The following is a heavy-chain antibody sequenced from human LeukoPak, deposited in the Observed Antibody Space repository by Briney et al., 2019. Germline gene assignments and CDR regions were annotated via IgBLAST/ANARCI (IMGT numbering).Heavy chain of an antibody. CDR2: ISGSGGST. CDR3: AKETSITGAGDF. CDR1: GFTFSSFA. J-gene: IGHJ4*02. Sequence: PGGSLRLSCAASGFTFSSFATSWVRQAPGKGLEWVSAISGSGGSTYYADAVKGRFTISRDNSKNTLYLQMNSLRAEDTAVYYCAKETSITGAGDFWGQGALVTVSS. D-gene: IGHD1-20*01. V-gene: IGHV3-23*01.